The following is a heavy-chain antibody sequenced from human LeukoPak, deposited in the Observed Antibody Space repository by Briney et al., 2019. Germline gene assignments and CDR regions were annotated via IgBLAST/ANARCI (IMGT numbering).Heavy chain of an antibody. CDR1: GFIFSSYG. J-gene: IGHJ4*02. CDR2: IRSDASNT. Sequence: GGSLRLSCAASGFIFSSYGMHWVRQAPGKGLEWVAVIRSDASNTYYTDSVKGRFTISRDNSKNTLYLQMNSLRAEDTAVYYCARTYNIRYFDTWGQGTLVTVSS. CDR3: ARTYNIRYFDT. V-gene: IGHV3-33*08. D-gene: IGHD1-1*01.